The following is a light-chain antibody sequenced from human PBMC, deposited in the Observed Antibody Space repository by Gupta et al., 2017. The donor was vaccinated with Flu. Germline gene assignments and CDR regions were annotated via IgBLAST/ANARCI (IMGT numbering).Light chain of an antibody. Sequence: DIVMTQSPLSLPVTPGEPASISCRSSQSLLHSNGYNYLDWYLQKPGQSPQLLIYLGANRASGVPERFSGSGSGTDFTMKISRVEAEDVGVYYCMQALKTPPFTFGPGTKVDIK. J-gene: IGKJ3*01. V-gene: IGKV2-28*01. CDR2: LGA. CDR1: QSLLHSNGYNY. CDR3: MQALKTPPFT.